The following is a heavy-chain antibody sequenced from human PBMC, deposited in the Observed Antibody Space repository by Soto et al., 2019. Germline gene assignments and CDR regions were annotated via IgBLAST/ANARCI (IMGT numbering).Heavy chain of an antibody. J-gene: IGHJ6*02. V-gene: IGHV3-21*01. D-gene: IGHD2-2*01. CDR2: ISSSSSYI. CDR1: GFTFSSYS. Sequence: GGSLRLSCAAFGFTFSSYSMNWVRHAPGKXLEWVSSISSSSSYIYYADSVKGRFTISRDNAKSSLYLQMNSLRAEDTAVYYCARDLYCSSTSCYCSRMGVRHQQSRVSVSS. CDR3: ARDLYCSSTSCYCSRMGV.